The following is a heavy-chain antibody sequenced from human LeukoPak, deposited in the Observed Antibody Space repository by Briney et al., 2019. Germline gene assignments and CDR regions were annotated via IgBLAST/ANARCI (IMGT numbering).Heavy chain of an antibody. CDR2: ISSSGSTI. CDR1: GFTFSSYE. Sequence: PGGSLRLSCAASGFTFSSYEMNWVRQAPGKGLEWVSYISSSGSTIYYADSVKGRFTISRDNAKNSLYLQMNSLRAEDTAVYYCARDEFLYSSRGFDYWGQGTLVTVSS. D-gene: IGHD6-13*01. J-gene: IGHJ4*02. CDR3: ARDEFLYSSRGFDY. V-gene: IGHV3-48*03.